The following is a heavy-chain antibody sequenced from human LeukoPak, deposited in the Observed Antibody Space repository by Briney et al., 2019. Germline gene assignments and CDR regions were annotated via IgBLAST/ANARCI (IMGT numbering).Heavy chain of an antibody. J-gene: IGHJ1*01. V-gene: IGHV1-2*06. CDR1: GYTFTSYG. CDR3: ARGLDYYYDSSGYYYPPAYQY. D-gene: IGHD3-22*01. CDR2: INPNSGGT. Sequence: ASVKVSCKASGYTFTSYGISWVRQAPGQGLEWMGRINPNSGGTDYAQKFQGRVTMTRDTSISTAYMELSRLRSDDTAVYYCARGLDYYYDSSGYYYPPAYQYWGQGTLVTVSS.